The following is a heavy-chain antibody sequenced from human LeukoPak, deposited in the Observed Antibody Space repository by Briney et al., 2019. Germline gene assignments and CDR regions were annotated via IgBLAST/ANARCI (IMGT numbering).Heavy chain of an antibody. CDR3: ARDGFYYYDSSGYYV. Sequence: VASVKVSCKASGYTFTSYYMHWVRQAPGQGLEWMGIINPSGGSTSYAQKFQGRVTMTRDTSTNTVYMELSSLRSEDTAVYYCARDGFYYYDSSGYYVWGQGTLVTVSS. CDR1: GYTFTSYY. J-gene: IGHJ4*02. D-gene: IGHD3-22*01. V-gene: IGHV1-46*01. CDR2: INPSGGST.